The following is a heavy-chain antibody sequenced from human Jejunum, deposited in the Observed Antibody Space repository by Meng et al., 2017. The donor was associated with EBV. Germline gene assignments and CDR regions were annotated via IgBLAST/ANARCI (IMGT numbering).Heavy chain of an antibody. V-gene: IGHV1-2*06. CDR1: GYPFTGYF. D-gene: IGHD3-22*01. CDR3: ARDYSDSSRQGY. Sequence: QVQLVQAGAEVKQPGASVRVSCKAFGYPFTGYFIHWVRQAPGQGLEWMGRINPNSGGTSYTQKFQGRVTMTRDTSITTAYMELSRLGSDDTAVYYCARDYSDSSRQGYWGQGTLVTVSS. CDR2: INPNSGGT. J-gene: IGHJ4*02.